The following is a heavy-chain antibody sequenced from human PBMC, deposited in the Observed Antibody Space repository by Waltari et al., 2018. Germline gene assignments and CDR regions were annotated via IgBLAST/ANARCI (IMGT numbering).Heavy chain of an antibody. D-gene: IGHD2-21*02. CDR2: VYYTGSS. J-gene: IGHJ5*02. Sequence: QVQLQQSAPCLLTPSETLSLICTVSGGSISGFYWCWVRQPPGKGLDRIGYVYYTGSSNFNPSLKRRVTMSVDTAKNQFSLKLSSVTAAYTAFYYCARGGGGDWKWFDPWGQGTLVTVSS. CDR1: GGSISGFY. V-gene: IGHV4-59*13. CDR3: ARGGGGDWKWFDP.